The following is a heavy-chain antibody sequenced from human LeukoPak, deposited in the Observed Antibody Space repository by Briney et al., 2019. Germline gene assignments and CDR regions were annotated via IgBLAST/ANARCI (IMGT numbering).Heavy chain of an antibody. D-gene: IGHD3-3*01. V-gene: IGHV1-46*01. CDR2: INPSGGST. Sequence: ASVKVSCKASGYTFTNYYIHWVRQAPGQRLEWMGIINPSGGSTTYAQKFQGRVTMTRDTSITTAYMELSRLTSDDTAVYYCARDLGYSRRYYDFSDWGQGTLVTVSS. J-gene: IGHJ4*02. CDR1: GYTFTNYY. CDR3: ARDLGYSRRYYDFSD.